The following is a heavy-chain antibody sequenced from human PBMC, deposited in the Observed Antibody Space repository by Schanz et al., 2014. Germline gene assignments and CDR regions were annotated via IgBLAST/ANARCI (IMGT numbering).Heavy chain of an antibody. CDR3: VRVPSRDVSFDL. D-gene: IGHD3-16*01. Sequence: QVQLVQSGAEMKKPGASVKVSCKASGYTFTGYYMHWVRQAPGQGLEWMGWINPNSGTTNYAQKFQGWVTMTTDTSANTAYMELRSLRSDDTAHYYCVRVPSRDVSFDLWGRGTLVTVSS. CDR1: GYTFTGYY. J-gene: IGHJ2*01. CDR2: INPNSGTT. V-gene: IGHV1-2*04.